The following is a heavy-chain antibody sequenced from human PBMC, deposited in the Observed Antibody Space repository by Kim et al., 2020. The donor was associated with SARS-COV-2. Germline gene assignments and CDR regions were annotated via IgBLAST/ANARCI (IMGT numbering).Heavy chain of an antibody. Sequence: SETLSLTCTVSGGSISSYYWSWIRQPPGKGLEWIGYIYYSGSTNYNPSLKSRVTISVDTSKNQFSLKLSSVTAADTAGYYCARTSGYSSSSTSEYYYGMDVGGQGTKVNVAS. V-gene: IGHV4-59*08. CDR3: ARTSGYSSSSTSEYYYGMDV. J-gene: IGHJ6*02. D-gene: IGHD6-13*01. CDR2: IYYSGST. CDR1: GGSISSYY.